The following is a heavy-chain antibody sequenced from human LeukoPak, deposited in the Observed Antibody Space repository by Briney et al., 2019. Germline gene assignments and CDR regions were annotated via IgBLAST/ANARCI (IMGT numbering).Heavy chain of an antibody. CDR3: ARNTETAIPLPYYFDY. CDR1: GCTFTSYA. J-gene: IGHJ4*02. Sequence: GASVKVSCKASGCTFTSYAIHWVRQAPGQRLECMGWINTGNGNTKYSQKFQGRVTITRDTSASTAYMDLSSLRSEDTAVYYCARNTETAIPLPYYFDYWGQGTLVTVSS. V-gene: IGHV1-3*04. CDR2: INTGNGNT. D-gene: IGHD2-21*02.